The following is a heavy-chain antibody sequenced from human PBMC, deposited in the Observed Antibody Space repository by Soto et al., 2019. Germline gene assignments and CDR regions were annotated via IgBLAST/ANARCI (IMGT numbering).Heavy chain of an antibody. Sequence: SGPTLVNPTQTLTLTCTFSGFSLSTSGMRVSWIRQPPGKALEWLARIDWDDDKFYGTSLKTRLTISKDTSKNQVVLTMTNMDPVDTATYYCARSYMVRGVIDAFDIWGQGTMVTVSS. CDR3: ARSYMVRGVIDAFDI. CDR1: GFSLSTSGMR. V-gene: IGHV2-70*04. CDR2: IDWDDDK. J-gene: IGHJ3*02. D-gene: IGHD3-10*01.